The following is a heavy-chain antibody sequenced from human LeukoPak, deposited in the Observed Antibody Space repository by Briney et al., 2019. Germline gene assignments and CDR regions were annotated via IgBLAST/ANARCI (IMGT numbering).Heavy chain of an antibody. CDR2: IYYSGST. CDR1: GGSISSGDYY. V-gene: IGHV4-30-4*01. J-gene: IGHJ4*02. D-gene: IGHD3-3*01. CDR3: ARVRAEWYPYCFDY. Sequence: SETLSLTCTVSGGSISSGDYYWSWIRQPPGKGLEWIGYIYYSGSTCYNPSLKSRVTISVDTSKNQFSLKLSSVTAADTAVYYCARVRAEWYPYCFDYWGQGTLVTVSS.